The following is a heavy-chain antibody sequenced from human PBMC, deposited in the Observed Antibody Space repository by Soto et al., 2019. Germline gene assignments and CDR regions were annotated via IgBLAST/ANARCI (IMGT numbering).Heavy chain of an antibody. J-gene: IGHJ4*02. CDR3: VRDYDSSGFYSGH. D-gene: IGHD3-22*01. V-gene: IGHV3-74*03. Sequence: EVQLVESGGGLVQPGGSLRLSCAASGFTLSSYWMHWVRQSPGKGLVWVSQIDSDGRSTTYADTVKGRFTVSRDNAKNKLFLQMNSLRAEDTAVYYCVRDYDSSGFYSGHWGQGTLVTVSS. CDR2: IDSDGRST. CDR1: GFTLSSYW.